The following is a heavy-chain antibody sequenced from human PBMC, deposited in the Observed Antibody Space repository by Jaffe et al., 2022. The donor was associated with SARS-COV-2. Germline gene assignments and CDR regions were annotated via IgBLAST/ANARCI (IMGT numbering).Heavy chain of an antibody. CDR2: INHSGST. CDR1: GGSFSGYS. D-gene: IGHD3-10*01. CDR3: ARVMKGMVRFLKPKNWFDP. J-gene: IGHJ5*02. Sequence: QVQLQQWGAGLLKPSETLSLTCAVYGGSFSGYSWSWIRQPPGKGLEWVGEINHSGSTNYNPSLKSRVTISVDTSKNQFSLKLSSVTAADTAVYYCARVMKGMVRFLKPKNWFDPWGQGTLVTVSS. V-gene: IGHV4-34*01.